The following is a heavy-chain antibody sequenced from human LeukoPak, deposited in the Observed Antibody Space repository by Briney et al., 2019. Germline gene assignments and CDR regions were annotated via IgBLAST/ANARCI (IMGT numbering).Heavy chain of an antibody. J-gene: IGHJ4*02. CDR1: GYTFTGYY. D-gene: IGHD6-13*01. V-gene: IGHV1-2*06. Sequence: GASVKVSCKASGYTFTGYYMHWVRQAPGQGLEWMGRINPNSGGTNYAQKFQGRVTMTRDTSISTAYMELSRLRSDDTAVYYCARGLRKAAAWSYYFDYWGQGTLVTVSS. CDR2: INPNSGGT. CDR3: ARGLRKAAAWSYYFDY.